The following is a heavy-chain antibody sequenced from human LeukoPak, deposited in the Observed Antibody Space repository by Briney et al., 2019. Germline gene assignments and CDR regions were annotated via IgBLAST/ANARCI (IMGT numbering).Heavy chain of an antibody. CDR2: ISSSSSYI. CDR3: ARDDIVVVRAGSVDYYYYGMDV. CDR1: GFTFSSYS. J-gene: IGHJ6*02. Sequence: GGSLRLSCAASGFTFSSYSMNWVRQAPGKGLEWVSSISSSSSYIYYADSVKGRFTISRDNAKNSLYLQMNSLRAEDTAVYYCARDDIVVVRAGSVDYYYYGMDVWGQGTTVTVSS. D-gene: IGHD2-2*01. V-gene: IGHV3-21*01.